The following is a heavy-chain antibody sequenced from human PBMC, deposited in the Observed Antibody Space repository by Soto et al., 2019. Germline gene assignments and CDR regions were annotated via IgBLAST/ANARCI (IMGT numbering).Heavy chain of an antibody. CDR2: IRANDESI. CDR1: GFDFRSYE. V-gene: IGHV3-48*03. Sequence: PGGSLRLSCGASGFDFRSYEMNWVRQAPGKGLEWVSNIRANDESIYYADSVKGRVSVSRDNAKNSLFPEMNSLRVDDTAVYYCARETLRDAIDIWGQGTVVTVSS. J-gene: IGHJ3*02. CDR3: ARETLRDAIDI.